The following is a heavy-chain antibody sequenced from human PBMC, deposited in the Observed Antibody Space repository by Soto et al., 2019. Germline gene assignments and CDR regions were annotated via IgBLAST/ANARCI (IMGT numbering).Heavy chain of an antibody. V-gene: IGHV3-48*02. CDR1: GFAFSSYS. CDR2: ISSSSSTI. J-gene: IGHJ6*02. D-gene: IGHD2-21*01. Sequence: EVQLVGSGGDLVQPGGSLRLSCAASGFAFSSYSMNWVRQAPGRGLEWVSYISSSSSTIYYADSVKGRFTISRDNAKNSLYLQMNSLRDEDTAVYYCAREGGGVILPDGMDVWGQGTTVTVSS. CDR3: AREGGGVILPDGMDV.